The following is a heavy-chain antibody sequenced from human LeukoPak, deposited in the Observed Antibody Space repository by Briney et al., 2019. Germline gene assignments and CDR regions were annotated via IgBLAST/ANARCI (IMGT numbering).Heavy chain of an antibody. CDR2: IIPIFGTA. D-gene: IGHD3-10*01. Sequence: SVKVSCKASGGTFSSYAISWVRQAPGQGLEWMGGIIPIFGTANYAQKFQGRVTITADESTSTAYMELSSLRSEDTAVYYCAREELLWFGEYPTLYFDYWGQGTLDTVSS. V-gene: IGHV1-69*13. CDR1: GGTFSSYA. CDR3: AREELLWFGEYPTLYFDY. J-gene: IGHJ4*02.